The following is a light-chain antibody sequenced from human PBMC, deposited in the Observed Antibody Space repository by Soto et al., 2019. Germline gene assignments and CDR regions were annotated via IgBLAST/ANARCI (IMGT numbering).Light chain of an antibody. V-gene: IGKV3-15*01. Sequence: EIAMTQSPATLSVSPGERATLSCRASQSVSSNLAWYQQKPGQAPRLLIYGASTRATVIPARFSGSGSGTEFTLTISSLQSEDFAVYYCQQYSNWPITFGPGTKVDIK. J-gene: IGKJ3*01. CDR3: QQYSNWPIT. CDR1: QSVSSN. CDR2: GAS.